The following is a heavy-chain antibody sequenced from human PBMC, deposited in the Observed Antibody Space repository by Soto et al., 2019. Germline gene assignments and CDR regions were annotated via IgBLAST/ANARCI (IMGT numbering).Heavy chain of an antibody. J-gene: IGHJ6*02. CDR3: ARGVYCSSTSCYWGMDV. CDR2: INHGGTT. Sequence: LSLTCAVYGGSFSGYYWSWIRQPPGKGLEWIGEINHGGTTNYNPSLKSRVTLSVDTSKNQFSLKLSSVTAADTAVYYCARGVYCSSTSCYWGMDVWGQGTTVTVSS. V-gene: IGHV4-34*01. D-gene: IGHD2-2*01. CDR1: GGSFSGYY.